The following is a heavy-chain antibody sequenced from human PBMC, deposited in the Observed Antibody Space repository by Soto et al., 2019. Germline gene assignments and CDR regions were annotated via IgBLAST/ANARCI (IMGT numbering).Heavy chain of an antibody. CDR1: GFTFSSYA. CDR2: ISGSGGST. Sequence: GGSLRLSCAASGFTFSSYAMSWVRQAPGKGLEWVSAISGSGGSTYYADSVKGRFTISSDNSKNTLFLQMNSLRAEDTAVYYCAKVPNLNYDFWSGYSSASFDYWGQGTLVTVSS. V-gene: IGHV3-23*01. J-gene: IGHJ4*02. CDR3: AKVPNLNYDFWSGYSSASFDY. D-gene: IGHD3-3*01.